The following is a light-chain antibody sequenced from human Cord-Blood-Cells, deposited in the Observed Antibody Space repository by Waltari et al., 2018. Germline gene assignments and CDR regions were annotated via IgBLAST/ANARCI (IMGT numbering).Light chain of an antibody. J-gene: IGLJ2*01. CDR3: AAWDDSLNGLV. CDR1: SSNIGSNP. CDR2: SNN. V-gene: IGLV1-44*01. Sequence: QSVLTQPPSASGTPGQRVTISCSGSSSNIGSNPVNWYQQLPGTDPKRLIYSNNQRPSGVPDRFSGSKSGTSASRAISGLQSEDEADYYCAAWDDSLNGLVFGGGTKLTVL.